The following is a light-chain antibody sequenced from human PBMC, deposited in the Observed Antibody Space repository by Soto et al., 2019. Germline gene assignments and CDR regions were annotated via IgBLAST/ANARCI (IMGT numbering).Light chain of an antibody. CDR3: QQCIDYPLT. J-gene: IGKJ4*01. CDR1: QGLSSA. Sequence: AIQLTQSPSSLSASVGDRVTISCRASQGLSSALVWYQQKPGKPPKLLIYDASTLENEVPARFSGSGSGTDFTLTISRLQPEDVGIYYCQQCIDYPLTFGGGTTVDI. CDR2: DAS. V-gene: IGKV1D-13*01.